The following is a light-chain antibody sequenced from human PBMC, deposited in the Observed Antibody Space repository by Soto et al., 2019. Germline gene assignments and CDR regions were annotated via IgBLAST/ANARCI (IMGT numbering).Light chain of an antibody. CDR3: QQYNNWPPYT. V-gene: IGKV3-20*01. CDR1: QSVSSSY. Sequence: EIVLTQSPGTLSLSPGERATLSCRASQSVSSSYLAWYQQKPGQAPRLLIYGASSRATGIPDRFSGRGSGTEFTLTISSLQSEDFAVYYCQQYNNWPPYTFGQGTKVDIK. CDR2: GAS. J-gene: IGKJ2*01.